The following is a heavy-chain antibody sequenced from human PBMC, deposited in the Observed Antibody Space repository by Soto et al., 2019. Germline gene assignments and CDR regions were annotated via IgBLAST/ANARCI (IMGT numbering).Heavy chain of an antibody. Sequence: PSETLSLTCTVSGGSISSGGYYWSWIRQHQGKGLEWIGYIYYSGSTYYNPSLKSRVTISVDTSKNQFSLKLSSVTAADTAVYYCARGRSGYYGYNWFDPWGQGTLVTVSS. CDR1: GGSISSGGYY. CDR3: ARGRSGYYGYNWFDP. CDR2: IYYSGST. V-gene: IGHV4-31*03. J-gene: IGHJ5*02. D-gene: IGHD3-3*01.